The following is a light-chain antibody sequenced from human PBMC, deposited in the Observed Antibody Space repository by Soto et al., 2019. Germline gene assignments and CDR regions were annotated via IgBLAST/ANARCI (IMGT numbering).Light chain of an antibody. V-gene: IGKV3-15*01. Sequence: DIVMTQSPATLSVSPGERATLSCRASQNVRSNNVAWYQHKPGQAPRLLMYGASTRATGIPARFSGSGSGTEFALTISSLQSEDFAVYYCQQYDYWPRTFGQGTKVEMK. J-gene: IGKJ1*01. CDR1: QNVRSN. CDR3: QQYDYWPRT. CDR2: GAS.